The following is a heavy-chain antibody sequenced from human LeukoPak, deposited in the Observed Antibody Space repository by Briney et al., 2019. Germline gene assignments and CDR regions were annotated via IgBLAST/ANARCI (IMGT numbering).Heavy chain of an antibody. Sequence: GGSLRLSCAASGFTFSSYAMSWVRQAPGKGLEWVSTISGSDGSTYYADSVKGRFTISRDNSKNTLYLQMNSLRAEDTAVYYCAKDLLPGIAVAGTSAFDIWGQGTMVTVSS. CDR3: AKDLLPGIAVAGTSAFDI. CDR1: GFTFSSYA. V-gene: IGHV3-23*01. J-gene: IGHJ3*02. CDR2: ISGSDGST. D-gene: IGHD6-19*01.